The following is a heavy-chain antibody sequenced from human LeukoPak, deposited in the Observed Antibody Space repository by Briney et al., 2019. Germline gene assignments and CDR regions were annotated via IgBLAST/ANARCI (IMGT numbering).Heavy chain of an antibody. V-gene: IGHV3-53*01. CDR2: LYSGGTT. D-gene: IGHD2-2*02. CDR3: AREEYQLLYSFDP. J-gene: IGHJ5*02. CDR1: EFAVSNNY. Sequence: GGSLRLSCAASEFAVSNNYMSWVRQAPGKGLEWISVLYSGGTTYYADSVKGRFTISRDTSKNTLYLHMNSLRVEDTAVYYCAREEYQLLYSFDPWGQGTLVTVSS.